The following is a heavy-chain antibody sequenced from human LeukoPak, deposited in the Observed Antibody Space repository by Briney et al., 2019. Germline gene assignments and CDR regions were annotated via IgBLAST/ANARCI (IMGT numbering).Heavy chain of an antibody. CDR2: ISSSGSTI. CDR1: GFTFSSYE. V-gene: IGHV3-48*03. CDR3: ARSQGYYDSSGYYIR. J-gene: IGHJ4*02. Sequence: GGSLRLSCPASGFTFSSYEMNWVRQAPGKGLEWVSYISSSGSTIYYAASVKGRFTISRDNAKNSLYLQMNSLRAEDTAVYYCARSQGYYDSSGYYIRWGQGTLVTVSS. D-gene: IGHD3-22*01.